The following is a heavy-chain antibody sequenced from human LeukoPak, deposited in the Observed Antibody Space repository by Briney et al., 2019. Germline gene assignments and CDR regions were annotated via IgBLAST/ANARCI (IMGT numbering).Heavy chain of an antibody. V-gene: IGHV4-39*07. CDR3: ARAPSSGWYDY. J-gene: IGHJ4*02. D-gene: IGHD6-19*01. CDR1: GGSISSSSYY. Sequence: SETLSLTCSVSGGSISSSSYYWGWIRQPPGKGLEWIGCISYSGNTYYNPSLKSRVTISVDTSKKQFSLKLSSVTAADTAVYYCARAPSSGWYDYWGQGTLVTVSS. CDR2: ISYSGNT.